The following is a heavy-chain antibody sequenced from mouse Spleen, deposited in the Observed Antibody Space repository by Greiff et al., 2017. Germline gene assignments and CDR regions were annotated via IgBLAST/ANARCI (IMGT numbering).Heavy chain of an antibody. CDR3: TRGDGNYDFDY. CDR1: GYTFTDYE. Sequence: QVQLQQSGAELVRPGASVTLSCKASGYTFTDYEMHWVKQTPVHGLEWIGAIDPETGGTAYNQKFKGKAILTADKSSSTAYMELRSLTSEDSAVYYCTRGDGNYDFDYWGQGTTLTVSS. V-gene: IGHV1-15*01. D-gene: IGHD2-1*01. J-gene: IGHJ2*01. CDR2: IDPETGGT.